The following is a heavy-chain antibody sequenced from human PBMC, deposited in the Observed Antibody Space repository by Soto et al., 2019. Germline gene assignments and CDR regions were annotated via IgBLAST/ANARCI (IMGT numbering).Heavy chain of an antibody. CDR1: GGTFSSYA. CDR2: IIPILGTA. D-gene: IGHD3-22*01. Sequence: SVKVSCKASGGTFSSYAISWVRQAPGQGLEWMGGIIPILGTANYAQKFQGRVTITADESTSTAYMELSSLRSEDTAVYYCARGGHYYDSSGQSPDNWFDPWGQGTLVTVSS. CDR3: ARGGHYYDSSGQSPDNWFDP. V-gene: IGHV1-69*13. J-gene: IGHJ5*02.